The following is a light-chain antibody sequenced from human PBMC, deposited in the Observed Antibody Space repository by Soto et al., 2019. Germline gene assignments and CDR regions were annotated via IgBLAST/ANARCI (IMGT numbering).Light chain of an antibody. CDR1: QSISNF. J-gene: IGKJ2*01. Sequence: DLQMTQSPSSLSASVGDRVTITCRASQSISNFLSWYQQKPGKAPKVLIYGASRLESGVPSRFSGGGSGTEFTLTISSLQPEDFATYYCQLTNTVPYTFGQGTNLEIK. CDR2: GAS. V-gene: IGKV1-39*01. CDR3: QLTNTVPYT.